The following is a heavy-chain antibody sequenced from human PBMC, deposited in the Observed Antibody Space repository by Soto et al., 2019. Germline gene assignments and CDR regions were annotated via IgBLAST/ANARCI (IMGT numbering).Heavy chain of an antibody. V-gene: IGHV4-4*02. CDR1: GAPITTTKW. CDR2: LSRGDER. J-gene: IGHJ6*02. CDR3: ATQTISYTWGV. D-gene: IGHD3-16*01. Sequence: QVQLQESGPGLVKPSETLSLTCTVSGAPITTTKWWAWVRLPPGKGLEWIGELSRGDERSSNPSLEGRFTMSLDMSNNPFCLKLTSVTAADTAIYYCATQTISYTWGVWGRGTSVTVSS.